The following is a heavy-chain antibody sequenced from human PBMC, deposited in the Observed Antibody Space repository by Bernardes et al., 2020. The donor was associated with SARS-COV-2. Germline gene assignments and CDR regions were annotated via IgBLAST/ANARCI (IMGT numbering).Heavy chain of an antibody. Sequence: ASVQVSCKASGYTFTTYEINWVRQATGQGLEWMGWMNPNSGNTGYAQKFQGRVTMTRNISINTAYMELSSLRSEDTAVYYCASGLFDYWGQGTLVTVSS. J-gene: IGHJ4*02. CDR1: GYTFTTYE. V-gene: IGHV1-8*01. CDR2: MNPNSGNT. CDR3: ASGLFDY.